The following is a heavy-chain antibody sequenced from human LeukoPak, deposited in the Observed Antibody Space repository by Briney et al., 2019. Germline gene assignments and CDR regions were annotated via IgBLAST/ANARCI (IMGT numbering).Heavy chain of an antibody. V-gene: IGHV3-21*01. CDR1: GFTFSSYS. CDR2: ISSSSSYI. D-gene: IGHD3-10*01. Sequence: GGSLRLSCAASGFTFSSYSMNWVRQAPGKGLEWVSSISSSSSYIYYADSVKGRFTISRDNAKNSLYLQMNSLRAEDTAVYYCARGLWFGELGYDYWGQGTLISVSS. CDR3: ARGLWFGELGYDY. J-gene: IGHJ4*02.